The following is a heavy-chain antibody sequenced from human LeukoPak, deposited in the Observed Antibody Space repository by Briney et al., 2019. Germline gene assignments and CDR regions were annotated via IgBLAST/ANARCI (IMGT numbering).Heavy chain of an antibody. J-gene: IGHJ4*02. CDR3: ARGRYSSTY. Sequence: SETLSPTCTVSGGSISSYYWSWIRQPPGKGLEWIGYIYYSGSTNYNPSLKSRVTISVDTSKNQFSLKLSSVTAADTAVYYCARGRYSSTYWGQGTLVTVSS. CDR1: GGSISSYY. CDR2: IYYSGST. V-gene: IGHV4-59*01. D-gene: IGHD6-13*01.